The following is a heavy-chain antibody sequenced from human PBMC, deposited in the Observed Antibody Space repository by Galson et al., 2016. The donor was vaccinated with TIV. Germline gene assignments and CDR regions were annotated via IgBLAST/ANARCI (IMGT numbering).Heavy chain of an antibody. J-gene: IGHJ6*02. CDR3: ARTVSGGGFYYSGMDV. CDR1: GFTFSVYS. V-gene: IGHV3-11*04. Sequence: SLRLSCAASGFTFSVYSMSWIRQAPGKGLEWVSYISASHSTIYYADSVKGRVTISRGNAKNSLYLQVDSLRAEDTAVYYCARTVSGGGFYYSGMDVWGQGTTVTVSS. CDR2: ISASHSTI. D-gene: IGHD2-15*01.